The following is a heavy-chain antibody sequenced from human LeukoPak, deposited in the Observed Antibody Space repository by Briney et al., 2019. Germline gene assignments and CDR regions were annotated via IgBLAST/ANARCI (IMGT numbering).Heavy chain of an antibody. CDR3: ARVDRDYYDSSGYYHFDY. V-gene: IGHV1-18*01. CDR2: ISAYNGNT. J-gene: IGHJ4*02. D-gene: IGHD3-22*01. CDR1: GYTFTSYG. Sequence: XSVKVSCKASGYTFTSYGISWVRQAPGQGLEWMGWISAYNGNTNYAQKLQGRVTMTTDTSTSTAYMELRSLRSDDTAVYYCARVDRDYYDSSGYYHFDYWGQGTLVTVSS.